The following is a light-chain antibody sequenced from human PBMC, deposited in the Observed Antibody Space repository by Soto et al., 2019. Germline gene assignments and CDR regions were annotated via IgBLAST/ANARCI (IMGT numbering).Light chain of an antibody. Sequence: QSVLTQSPSVSAAPGQTVTISCSGTSSNIGNNYVSWYQLLPETAPKLLIYDNIKRPSGIPDRFSGSKSGTSATLVITGLQTGGEADYYCGTWESSRNWVFGGGTKLTVL. CDR3: GTWESSRNWV. J-gene: IGLJ3*02. CDR2: DNI. V-gene: IGLV1-51*01. CDR1: SSNIGNNY.